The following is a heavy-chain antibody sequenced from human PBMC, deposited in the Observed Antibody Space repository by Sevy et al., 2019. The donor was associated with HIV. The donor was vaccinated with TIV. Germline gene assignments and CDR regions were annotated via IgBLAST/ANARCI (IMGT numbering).Heavy chain of an antibody. V-gene: IGHV3-15*01. Sequence: GALRLSCTASGFTFSSAWMSWVRQAPGKGLEWVGRIKSEFDGGAIDYAAPVKGRFSISREDSKTTVYLQMNSLKTDDTAVYYCITDPAYRGYDEEVINYYFYGMDVWGQGTTVTVSS. CDR1: GFTFSSAW. CDR2: IKSEFDGGAI. J-gene: IGHJ6*02. D-gene: IGHD5-12*01. CDR3: ITDPAYRGYDEEVINYYFYGMDV.